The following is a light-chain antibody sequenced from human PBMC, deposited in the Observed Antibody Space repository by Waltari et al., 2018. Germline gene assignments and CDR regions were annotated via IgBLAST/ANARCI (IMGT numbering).Light chain of an antibody. J-gene: IGKJ2*01. CDR1: QSVSSY. CDR3: QQRSNWLRAYT. V-gene: IGKV3-11*01. Sequence: EIVLTQSPATLSLSPGERATLSCRASQSVSSYLAWYQQKPAQAPRPLIYDASNRATGIPARFSGSGSGTDFTLTISSLEPEDFAVYYCQQRSNWLRAYTFGQGTKLEIK. CDR2: DAS.